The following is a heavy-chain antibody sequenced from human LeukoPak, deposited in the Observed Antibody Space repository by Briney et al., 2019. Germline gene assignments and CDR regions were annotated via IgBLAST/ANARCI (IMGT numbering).Heavy chain of an antibody. CDR3: ARHGPRRGSGSYYNYSPPKSPYYFDY. CDR1: GVSFSGYY. J-gene: IGHJ4*02. D-gene: IGHD3-10*01. CDR2: INHSGST. Sequence: SETLSLTCAVYGVSFSGYYWSWIRQPPAKGLEWIGEINHSGSTHYNPSLKSRVTISVDTSKNQFSLKLSSVTAADTAVYYCARHGPRRGSGSYYNYSPPKSPYYFDYWGQGTLVTVSS. V-gene: IGHV4-34*01.